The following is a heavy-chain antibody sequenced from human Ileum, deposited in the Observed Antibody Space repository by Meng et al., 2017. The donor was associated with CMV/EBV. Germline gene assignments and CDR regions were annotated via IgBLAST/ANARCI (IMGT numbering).Heavy chain of an antibody. Sequence: EVQRLGSGGHLVPPGGSLTLSCVASGFTFRTYAMTWVRQAPGKGLEWVSTSGTGADTYYADSVKGRFTISRDSSKNTLYLQMHSLRAEDTAIYYCVPYSPPLRYFEYWGPGTLVTVSS. V-gene: IGHV3-23*01. J-gene: IGHJ4*02. CDR1: GFTFRTYA. CDR3: VPYSPPLRYFEY. D-gene: IGHD4-17*01. CDR2: TSGTGADT.